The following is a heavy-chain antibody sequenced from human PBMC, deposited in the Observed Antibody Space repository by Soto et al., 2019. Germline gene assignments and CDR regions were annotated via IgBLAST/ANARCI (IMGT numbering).Heavy chain of an antibody. V-gene: IGHV3-33*01. D-gene: IGHD1-1*01. CDR1: GFMFSNHG. CDR2: IWSDGNNR. Sequence: GGSLRLSCASSGFMFSNHGMHWVRQAPGKGLEWVAVIWSDGNNRYYADSVKGRFTISRDNSKNTLYLQMNSLRAEDTAVYYCVRGDNWNDEASDYWGQGTLVTVSS. J-gene: IGHJ4*02. CDR3: VRGDNWNDEASDY.